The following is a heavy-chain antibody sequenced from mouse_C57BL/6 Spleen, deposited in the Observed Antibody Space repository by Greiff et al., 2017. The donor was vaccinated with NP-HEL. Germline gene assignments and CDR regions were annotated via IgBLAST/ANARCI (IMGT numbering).Heavy chain of an antibody. D-gene: IGHD3-2*02. CDR3: ARGSSAWFAY. CDR1: GYTFTSYW. V-gene: IGHV1-64*01. Sequence: QVQLHQPGAELVKPGASVKLSCKASGYTFTSYWMHWVKQRPGQGLEWIGMIHPNSGSTNYNEKFKSKATLTLDKSSSTAYMQLSSLTSEDSAVYYCARGSSAWFAYWGQGTLVTVSA. CDR2: IHPNSGST. J-gene: IGHJ3*01.